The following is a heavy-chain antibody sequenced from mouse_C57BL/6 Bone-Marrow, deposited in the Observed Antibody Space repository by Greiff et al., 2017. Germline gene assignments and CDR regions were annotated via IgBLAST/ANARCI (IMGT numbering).Heavy chain of an antibody. CDR2: IYPRSGNT. CDR3: ARGYYAMGY. Sequence: VQLQQSGAELARPGASVKLSCKASGYTFTSYGISWVKQRTGQGLEWIGEIYPRSGNTYYNEKFKGKATLTADKSASTAYMELRSLTSEDSAVYFCARGYYAMGYWGQGTSVTVSS. J-gene: IGHJ4*01. CDR1: GYTFTSYG. V-gene: IGHV1-81*01.